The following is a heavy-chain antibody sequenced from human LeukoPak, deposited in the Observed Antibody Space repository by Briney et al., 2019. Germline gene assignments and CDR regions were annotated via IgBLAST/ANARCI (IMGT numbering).Heavy chain of an antibody. CDR1: GFTFGDYA. D-gene: IGHD6-13*01. V-gene: IGHV3-49*03. CDR3: SRERQQLVSPLFDY. CDR2: IRSKAYGGTT. J-gene: IGHJ4*02. Sequence: GGSLRLSCTASGFTFGDYAMSWFRQAPGKGLEWVGFIRSKAYGGTTEYAASVKGRFTISRDDSKSIAYLQMNSLKTEDTAVYYCSRERQQLVSPLFDYWGQGTLVTVSS.